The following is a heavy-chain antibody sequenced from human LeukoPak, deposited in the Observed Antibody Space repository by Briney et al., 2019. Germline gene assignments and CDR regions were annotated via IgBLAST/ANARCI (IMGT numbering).Heavy chain of an antibody. CDR2: TYYRSKWYN. V-gene: IGHV6-1*01. J-gene: IGHJ6*03. D-gene: IGHD5-12*01. CDR1: GGSVSSNSAA. CDR3: ARDLIFGYDWGKYYYYMDV. Sequence: SQTLSLTCAISGGSVSSNSAAWNWIRQSPSRGLEWLGRTYYRSKWYNDYAVSVKSRITINPDTSKNQFSLQLNSVTPEDTAVYYCARDLIFGYDWGKYYYYMDVWGKGTTVTISS.